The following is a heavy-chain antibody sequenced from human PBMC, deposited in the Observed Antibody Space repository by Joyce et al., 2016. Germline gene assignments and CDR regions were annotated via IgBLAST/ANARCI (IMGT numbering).Heavy chain of an antibody. CDR3: YGYNS. Sequence: EVQLVESGGGLVQPGGSLKLSCAASGFTFSGSTMHWVRQASGKGLEWVGRIRKKTNSYATSYTASVKGRFTISRDDSQNTAYLHMNSLKTEDTAVYYCYGYNSWGQGTLVTVSS. V-gene: IGHV3-73*02. CDR2: IRKKTNSYAT. J-gene: IGHJ4*02. D-gene: IGHD5-18*01. CDR1: GFTFSGST.